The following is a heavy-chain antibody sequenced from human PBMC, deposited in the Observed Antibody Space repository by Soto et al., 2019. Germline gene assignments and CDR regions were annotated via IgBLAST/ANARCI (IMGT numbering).Heavy chain of an antibody. J-gene: IGHJ6*03. V-gene: IGHV1-3*01. CDR3: ARASSWYAYYYYYMDV. Sequence: GASVKVSCKASGYTFTSYAMHWVRQAPGQRLEWMGWINAGNGNTKYSQKFQGRVTITRDTSASTAYMELSSLRSEDTVVYYCARASSWYAYYYYYMDVWGKGTTVTVSS. CDR2: INAGNGNT. D-gene: IGHD6-13*01. CDR1: GYTFTSYA.